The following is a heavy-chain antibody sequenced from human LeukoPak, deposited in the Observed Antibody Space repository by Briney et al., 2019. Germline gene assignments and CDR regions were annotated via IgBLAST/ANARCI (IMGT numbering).Heavy chain of an antibody. D-gene: IGHD2-21*02. CDR2: IYYSGVT. J-gene: IGHJ4*02. CDR1: GDSLTSNNYF. CDR3: ARRSFCAGDCLCLDY. Sequence: SETLSLTCILSGDSLTSNNYFWGWIRQSPGKGLEWLGSIYYSGVTYYGPSFKSRLTISLAPSNNQFSLRLDSVTAADTALYYCARRSFCAGDCLCLDYWGQGILVTVSS. V-gene: IGHV4-39*01.